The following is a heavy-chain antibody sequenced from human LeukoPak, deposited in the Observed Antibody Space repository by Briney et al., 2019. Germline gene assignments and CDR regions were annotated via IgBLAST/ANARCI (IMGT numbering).Heavy chain of an antibody. J-gene: IGHJ6*02. Sequence: GGSLRLSCAASGFTFSSYAMSWVRQAPGKGLEWVSAISGSGGSTYYADSVKGRFTISRDNSKNTLHLQMNSLRAEDTAVYYCAKGSQGYYGSGSPSGYYYGMDVWGQGTTVTVSS. CDR2: ISGSGGST. CDR1: GFTFSSYA. V-gene: IGHV3-23*01. D-gene: IGHD3-10*01. CDR3: AKGSQGYYGSGSPSGYYYGMDV.